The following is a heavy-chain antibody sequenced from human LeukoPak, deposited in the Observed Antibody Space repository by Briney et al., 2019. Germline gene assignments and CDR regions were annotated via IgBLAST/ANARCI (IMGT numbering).Heavy chain of an antibody. J-gene: IGHJ3*02. D-gene: IGHD1-26*01. CDR2: IRGNGGST. Sequence: GGCLRLSCAAAGFTVGSYAVDSGRQPAGKGLEYVSSIRGNGGSTYYANYVKGRFTISRDNYKNTLYLQMGSLRAEDMAVYYCARAEANDAFDICRQGTMATVSS. CDR3: ARAEANDAFDI. CDR1: GFTVGSYA. V-gene: IGHV3-64*01.